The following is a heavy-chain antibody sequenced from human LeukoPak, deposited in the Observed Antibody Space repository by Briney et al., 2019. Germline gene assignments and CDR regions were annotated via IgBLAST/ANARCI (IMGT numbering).Heavy chain of an antibody. CDR3: ARSIAVAGPYYFDY. CDR1: GFSFSSYG. V-gene: IGHV3-64*01. J-gene: IGHJ4*02. CDR2: ISSNGDST. D-gene: IGHD6-19*01. Sequence: PGGSLRLSCAASGFSFSSYGMHWVRQAPGKGLEYVSVISSNGDSTYYANSVKGRFTISRDNSKNMAYLQMGSLRAEDMAVYYCARSIAVAGPYYFDYWGQGTLVTVSS.